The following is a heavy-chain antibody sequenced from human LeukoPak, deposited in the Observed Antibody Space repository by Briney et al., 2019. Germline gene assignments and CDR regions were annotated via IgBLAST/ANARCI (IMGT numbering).Heavy chain of an antibody. CDR2: IYDSGST. Sequence: PSETLSLTCTVSGGSISNYYWSWIRQPPGEGLEWIGYIYDSGSTNCNPSLKSRVTMSVDTSNNQFSLKLSSVTAADTAVYYCARDSVLVRGIVDFWGQGTLVTVSS. CDR3: ARDSVLVRGIVDF. J-gene: IGHJ4*02. D-gene: IGHD3-10*01. V-gene: IGHV4-59*01. CDR1: GGSISNYY.